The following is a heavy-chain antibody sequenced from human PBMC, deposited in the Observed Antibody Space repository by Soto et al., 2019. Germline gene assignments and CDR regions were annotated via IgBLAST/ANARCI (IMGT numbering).Heavy chain of an antibody. Sequence: GESLKVSCKTSGYSVSSNWIGWVLQRSGQSLEWMGMISLDDSDPRYTPGFQGQVTISVDKSIKTAHLQWSSLKASDTATYYCARPSIAAAGLAYYYAVAVWGQGTTVTVSS. V-gene: IGHV5-51*01. CDR2: ISLDDSDP. CDR3: ARPSIAAAGLAYYYAVAV. D-gene: IGHD6-13*01. CDR1: GYSVSSNW. J-gene: IGHJ6*02.